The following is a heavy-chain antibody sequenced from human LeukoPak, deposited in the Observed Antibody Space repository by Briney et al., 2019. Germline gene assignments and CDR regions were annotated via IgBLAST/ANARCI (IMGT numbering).Heavy chain of an antibody. CDR1: GGSISNYY. J-gene: IGHJ4*02. CDR3: ARRLSVASDDF. V-gene: IGHV4-4*07. D-gene: IGHD2-21*01. CDR2: IYATGST. Sequence: PSETLSLTCTVSGGSISNYYWNWIRQPAGKGLEWIGRIYATGSTNYNPSLKSRVTMSVDTSKNQFSLKLSSVTAADTAVYYCARRLSVASDDFWGQGTLVTVSS.